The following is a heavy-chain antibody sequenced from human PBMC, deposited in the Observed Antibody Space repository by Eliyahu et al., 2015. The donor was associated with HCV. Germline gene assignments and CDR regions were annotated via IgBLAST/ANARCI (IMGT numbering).Heavy chain of an antibody. CDR2: IYTRGGT. V-gene: IGHV4-4*07. Sequence: QVQLQESGPGLVKPSETLSLTCTVSGVSISSYFWTWIRQVPRKGLGGIWGIYTRGGTPHHPSLKSRVTMSVDTSKNQLSLKVNSVTVADTAVYYCARKDGDYWGQGILVTVSS. J-gene: IGHJ4*02. CDR3: ARKDGDY. D-gene: IGHD5-24*01. CDR1: GVSISSYF.